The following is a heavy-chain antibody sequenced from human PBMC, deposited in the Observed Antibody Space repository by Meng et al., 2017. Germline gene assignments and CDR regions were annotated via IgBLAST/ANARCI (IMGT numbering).Heavy chain of an antibody. Sequence: GESLKISCAASGFTFSSYWMHWVRQAPGKGLVWVSRINSDGSNTSYADSVKGRFTISRDNAKNTLYLQMNSLRAEDTAVYYCARGREKLISAPADYWGQGTLVTVSS. CDR1: GFTFSSYW. D-gene: IGHD1-26*01. CDR2: INSDGSNT. J-gene: IGHJ4*02. CDR3: ARGREKLISAPADY. V-gene: IGHV3-74*01.